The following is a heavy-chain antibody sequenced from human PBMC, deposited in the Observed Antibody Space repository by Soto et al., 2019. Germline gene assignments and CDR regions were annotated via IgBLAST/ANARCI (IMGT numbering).Heavy chain of an antibody. CDR2: IYYSGST. CDR1: GGSIIDGGCR. D-gene: IGHD3-3*01. V-gene: IGHV4-31*02. J-gene: IGHJ6*02. Sequence: SLPHRLPYTVSGGSIIDGGCRCSCNHKNPGKGLEWIGYIYYSGSTYYNPSLKSRVTISVDTSKNQFSLKLSSVTAADTAVYYCARDTYYDLWSGYAEGPYGMDVWGEGTTGTVPS. CDR3: ARDTYYDLWSGYAEGPYGMDV.